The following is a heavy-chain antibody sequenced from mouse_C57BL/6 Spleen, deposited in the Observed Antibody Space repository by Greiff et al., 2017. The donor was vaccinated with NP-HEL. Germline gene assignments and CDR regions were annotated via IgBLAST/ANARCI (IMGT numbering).Heavy chain of an antibody. CDR1: GFTFSSYT. CDR3: ARHAHGSGLVY. J-gene: IGHJ3*01. V-gene: IGHV5-9*01. D-gene: IGHD3-2*02. CDR2: ISGGGGNT. Sequence: EVMLVESGGGLVKPGGSLKLSCAASGFTFSSYTMSWVRQTPEKRLEWVATISGGGGNTYYPDSVKGRFTISRDNAKNTLYLQMSSLRSGDTAVYYGARHAHGSGLVYWGQGTLVTVSA.